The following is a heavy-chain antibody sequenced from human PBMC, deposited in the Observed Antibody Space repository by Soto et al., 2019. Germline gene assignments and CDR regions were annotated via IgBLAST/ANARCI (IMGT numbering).Heavy chain of an antibody. CDR2: IYYSGST. CDR1: GGSVSSGSYY. Sequence: QVQLQESGPGLVKPSETVSLTCTVSGGSVSSGSYYWSWIRQPPGKGLEWIGYIYYSGSTHYNPSLKSRVTMSVDTSKSQFSLNLISVTAADTAVYYCARAEQGYCSGGSCYGVGYWGQGTLVTVSS. J-gene: IGHJ4*02. CDR3: ARAEQGYCSGGSCYGVGY. D-gene: IGHD2-15*01. V-gene: IGHV4-61*01.